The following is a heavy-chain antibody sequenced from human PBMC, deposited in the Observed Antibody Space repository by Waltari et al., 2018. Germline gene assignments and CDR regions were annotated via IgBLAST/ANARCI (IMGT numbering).Heavy chain of an antibody. CDR3: ARDQRGYYPYYYYYYMDV. V-gene: IGHV4-4*07. CDR1: GGSISSYY. Sequence: QVQLQESGPGLVKPSETLSLTCTVSGGSISSYYWSWIRQPAGKGLEWNGRIYTRGSTNYNPPLTSRVTMSVDTSKNQFSLKLSSVTAADTAVYYCARDQRGYYPYYYYYYMDVWGKGTTVTISS. CDR2: IYTRGST. J-gene: IGHJ6*03. D-gene: IGHD3-22*01.